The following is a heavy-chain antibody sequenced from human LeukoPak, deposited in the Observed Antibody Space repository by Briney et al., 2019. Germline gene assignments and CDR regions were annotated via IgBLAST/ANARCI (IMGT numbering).Heavy chain of an antibody. J-gene: IGHJ5*01. CDR3: ARGEGWFDS. Sequence: ASVKVSCNTSGYTFTSYGLSWVRQAPGQGVELMGWISVYSGKTHYAQELEGRVTMTTDQTTSTAYMELRSLRSDDTAVYYCARGEGWFDSWGQGTLVTVSS. V-gene: IGHV1-18*01. CDR1: GYTFTSYG. CDR2: ISVYSGKT. D-gene: IGHD3-16*01.